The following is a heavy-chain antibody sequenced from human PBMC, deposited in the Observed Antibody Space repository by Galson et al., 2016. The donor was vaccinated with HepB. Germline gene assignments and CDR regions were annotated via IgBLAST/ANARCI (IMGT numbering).Heavy chain of an antibody. J-gene: IGHJ5*01. V-gene: IGHV2-5*02. CDR1: GFSLATSGVG. CDR3: AHGPPGFGKFFNWFAP. Sequence: PALVKPTQTLTLTCTFSGFSLATSGVGVGWIRRPPGKALEWLAVIYWDDDKRYSPSLKSRLTITKDTSKNQVVLTMTNMDPVDTATYFCAHGPPGFGKFFNWFAPWGQGTPVTVYS. D-gene: IGHD3-10*01. CDR2: IYWDDDK.